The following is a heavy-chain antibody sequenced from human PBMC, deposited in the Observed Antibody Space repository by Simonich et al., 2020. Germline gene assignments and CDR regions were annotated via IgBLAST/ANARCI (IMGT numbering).Heavy chain of an antibody. J-gene: IGHJ4*02. V-gene: IGHV4-34*01. D-gene: IGHD1-1*01. CDR2: IHHKGST. CDR3: ARHLQLGPFDY. Sequence: QVQLQQWGAGLLKPSENLSLTCAVYGWSFSGYYWIWIRQPPGKGRKWIGEIHHKGSTKYNPSLKSRVTISVDTSKNQFSLKLSSVTAADTAVYYCARHLQLGPFDYWGQGTLVTVSS. CDR1: GWSFSGYY.